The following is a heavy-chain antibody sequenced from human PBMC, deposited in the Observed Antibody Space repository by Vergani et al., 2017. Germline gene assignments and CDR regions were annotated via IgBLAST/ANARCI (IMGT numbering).Heavy chain of an antibody. CDR2: IYTSGST. V-gene: IGHV4-61*02. CDR1: GGSISSGSYY. Sequence: QVQLQASGPGLVKPSQTLSLTCTVSGGSISSGSYYWSWIRQPAGKGLEWIGRIYTSGSTNYNPSLKSRVTMSVDTSKNQFSLKLSSVTAADTAVYYCAREKYDFWSGYSGGDYWGQGTLVTVSS. D-gene: IGHD3-3*01. CDR3: AREKYDFWSGYSGGDY. J-gene: IGHJ4*02.